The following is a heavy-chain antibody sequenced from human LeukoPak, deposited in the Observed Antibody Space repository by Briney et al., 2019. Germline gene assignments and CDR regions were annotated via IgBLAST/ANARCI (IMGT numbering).Heavy chain of an antibody. CDR3: ARYSRITMDAFHI. V-gene: IGHV3-13*01. CDR1: GFTFSNYD. D-gene: IGHD3-10*01. CDR2: IGTAGDT. Sequence: PGGSLRLSCAASGFTFSNYDMHWVRQAPGKGLEWVSGIGTAGDTYYPDSVKGRFTISRENAKNSLYLQMNSLRAGDTAVYYCARYSRITMDAFHIWGQGTMVTVSS. J-gene: IGHJ3*02.